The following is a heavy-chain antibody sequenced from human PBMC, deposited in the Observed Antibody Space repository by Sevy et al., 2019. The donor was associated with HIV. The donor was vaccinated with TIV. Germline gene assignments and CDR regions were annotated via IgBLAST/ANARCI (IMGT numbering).Heavy chain of an antibody. Sequence: GGSLRLSCAASGFTFSSYAMHWVRQAPGKGLEWVAVISYDGSNKYYADSVKGRFTISRDNSKNTLYLQMNSLRAEDTAVYYCARGPHYYDSSGYYMYYFDSWGQGTLVTVSS. D-gene: IGHD3-22*01. V-gene: IGHV3-30-3*01. CDR3: ARGPHYYDSSGYYMYYFDS. J-gene: IGHJ4*02. CDR2: ISYDGSNK. CDR1: GFTFSSYA.